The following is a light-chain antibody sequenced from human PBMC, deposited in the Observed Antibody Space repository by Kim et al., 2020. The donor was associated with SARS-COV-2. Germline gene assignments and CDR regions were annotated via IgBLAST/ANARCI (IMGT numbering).Light chain of an antibody. CDR3: QQYDSWPLT. V-gene: IGKV3-15*01. CDR2: GAS. CDR1: QSVGTN. Sequence: VSPGEKATLSCRASQSVGTNLAWYQQMPGQTPRLLIYGASTRATGIPARFSGSGSGTEFTLSISSLQSEDFAVYYCQQYDSWPLTFGQGTKVDIK. J-gene: IGKJ1*01.